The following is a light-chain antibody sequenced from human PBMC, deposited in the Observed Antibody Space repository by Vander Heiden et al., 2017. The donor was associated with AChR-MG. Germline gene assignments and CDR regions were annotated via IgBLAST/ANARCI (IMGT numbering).Light chain of an antibody. Sequence: EIVMTSSLAPLSAPPGASVTLSCRASQSLSSSLAWYQQKPGQAPRLLLYGASTRATGIPARFSGSGSGTEFTLTISSLQSEDFAVYYCQQYNNWPRTFGQGTKVEIK. CDR2: GAS. CDR1: QSLSSS. J-gene: IGKJ1*01. CDR3: QQYNNWPRT. V-gene: IGKV3-15*01.